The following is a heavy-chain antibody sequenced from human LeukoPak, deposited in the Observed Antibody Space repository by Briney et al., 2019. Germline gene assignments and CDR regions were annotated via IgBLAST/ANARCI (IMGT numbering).Heavy chain of an antibody. V-gene: IGHV3-53*04. Sequence: PGGSLRLSCAVSGFTVSSNYMSWVRQPPGKGLEWVSVIYSGGSTYYADSVKGRFTISRHDSRDTLYLQMNSLRVEDTAVYYCASVPLNHFGVVITTRYYGMDVWGQGTTVTVSS. CDR2: IYSGGST. J-gene: IGHJ6*02. CDR1: GFTVSSNY. CDR3: ASVPLNHFGVVITTRYYGMDV. D-gene: IGHD3-3*01.